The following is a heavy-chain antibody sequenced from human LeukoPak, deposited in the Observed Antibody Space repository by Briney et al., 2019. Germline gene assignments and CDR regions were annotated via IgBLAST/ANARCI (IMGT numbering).Heavy chain of an antibody. J-gene: IGHJ4*02. V-gene: IGHV3-30*18. Sequence: GGSLRLSCAASGFTFSSYGMHWVRQAPGKGLEWVAVISYDGSNKYYADSVEGRFTVSRDNSKNTVYLQMNSLRADDTALYYCAKGWDSSGVAYWGQGTLVTVSS. CDR2: ISYDGSNK. CDR1: GFTFSSYG. D-gene: IGHD3-22*01. CDR3: AKGWDSSGVAY.